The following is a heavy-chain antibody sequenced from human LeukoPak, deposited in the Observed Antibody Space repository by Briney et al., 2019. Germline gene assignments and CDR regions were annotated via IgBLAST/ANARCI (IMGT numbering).Heavy chain of an antibody. CDR3: ARDSPIVGFDY. D-gene: IGHD3-22*01. Sequence: GASVKVSCKASGGTFSSYAISWVRQAPGQGLEWMGGIIPIFGTANYAQKFQGRVTMTRDTSISTAYMELSRLRSDDTAVYYCARDSPIVGFDYWGQGTLVTVSS. J-gene: IGHJ4*02. V-gene: IGHV1-69*05. CDR2: IIPIFGTA. CDR1: GGTFSSYA.